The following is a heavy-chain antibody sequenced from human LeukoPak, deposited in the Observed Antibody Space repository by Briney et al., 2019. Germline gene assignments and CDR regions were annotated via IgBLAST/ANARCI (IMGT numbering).Heavy chain of an antibody. CDR2: MSGSGGST. CDR3: AKGTYYYDSSGSVSWYFDL. J-gene: IGHJ2*01. CDR1: GFTFSSYA. Sequence: GGSLRLSCAASGFTFSSYAMSWVRQAPGKGLEWVSAMSGSGGSTYYADSVKGRFTISRDNSKNTLYLQMNSLRAEDTAVYYCAKGTYYYDSSGSVSWYFDLWGRGTLVTVSS. D-gene: IGHD3-22*01. V-gene: IGHV3-23*01.